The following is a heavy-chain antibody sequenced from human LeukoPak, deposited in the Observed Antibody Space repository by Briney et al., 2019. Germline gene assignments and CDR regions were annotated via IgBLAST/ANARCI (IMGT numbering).Heavy chain of an antibody. Sequence: PSETLSLTCAVYGGSFNGYYWSWIRQPPGKGLEWIGEINHSGSTNYNPSLKSRVTISVDTSKNQFSLKLSSVTAADTAVYYCASYAKDIVVLPAASIYWYFDLWGRGTLVTVSS. V-gene: IGHV4-34*01. CDR1: GGSFNGYY. J-gene: IGHJ2*01. D-gene: IGHD2-2*01. CDR3: ASYAKDIVVLPAASIYWYFDL. CDR2: INHSGST.